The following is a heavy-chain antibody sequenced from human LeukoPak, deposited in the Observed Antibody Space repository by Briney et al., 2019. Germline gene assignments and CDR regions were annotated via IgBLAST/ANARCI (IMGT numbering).Heavy chain of an antibody. D-gene: IGHD3-3*01. CDR2: ISSSGSTI. CDR1: GFTFSRYE. J-gene: IGHJ6*03. CDR3: ARDLKPTPEYDFWSGEYYYYYYMDV. Sequence: GGSLRLSCAASGFTFSRYEMNWVRQAPGKGLEWVSYISSSGSTIYYADSVKGRFTISRDNAKNSLYLQMNSLRAEDTAVYYCARDLKPTPEYDFWSGEYYYYYYMDVWGKGTTVTVS. V-gene: IGHV3-48*03.